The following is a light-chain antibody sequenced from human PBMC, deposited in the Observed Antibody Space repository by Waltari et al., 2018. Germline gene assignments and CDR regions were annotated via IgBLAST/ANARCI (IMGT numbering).Light chain of an antibody. V-gene: IGLV2-14*01. CDR2: DVS. CDR1: SRDVGGYNY. CDR3: SSYTSTDVV. Sequence: QSALTQPASVSGSPGQSITISCTGTSRDVGGYNYVSWYQQHPGKAPTLMIYDVSNRPSGVSNRFSGSKSGNTASLTISGLQAEDEADYYCSSYTSTDVVFGGGTKLTVL. J-gene: IGLJ2*01.